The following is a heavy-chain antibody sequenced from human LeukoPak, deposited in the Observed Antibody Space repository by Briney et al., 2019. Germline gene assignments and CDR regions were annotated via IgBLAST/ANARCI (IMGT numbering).Heavy chain of an antibody. CDR1: GFTFSNAW. J-gene: IGHJ4*02. CDR2: IKSKTDGGTM. D-gene: IGHD6-19*01. CDR3: TTYPYNSGWYPFAS. Sequence: GGSLRLSCLASGFTFSNAWMSWVRQAPGKGLEWVGRIKSKTDGGTMEYAAPVQGRFTFSRDDSKNTLYLQMNSLKTEDTAVYYCTTYPYNSGWYPFASWGRRTLVTVSS. V-gene: IGHV3-15*01.